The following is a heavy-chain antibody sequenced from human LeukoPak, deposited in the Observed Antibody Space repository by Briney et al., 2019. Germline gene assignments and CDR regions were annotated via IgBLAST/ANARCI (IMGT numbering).Heavy chain of an antibody. D-gene: IGHD3-9*01. CDR2: MSGSGGTT. J-gene: IGHJ4*02. Sequence: GGSLRLSCAASGFTFSKYAIDWVRQAPGKGLEWISAMSGSGGTTYYADSVKGRFTISRDNSKNTLYLQMNSLRAEDTAVYYCAKDRYYDILTGYTNYFDYWGQGTLVTVSS. V-gene: IGHV3-23*01. CDR1: GFTFSKYA. CDR3: AKDRYYDILTGYTNYFDY.